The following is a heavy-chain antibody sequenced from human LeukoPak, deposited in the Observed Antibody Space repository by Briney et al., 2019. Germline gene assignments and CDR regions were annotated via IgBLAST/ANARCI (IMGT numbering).Heavy chain of an antibody. CDR3: VRTMDPTYYYDSSGYYFGY. D-gene: IGHD3-22*01. Sequence: SVKVSCKASGGTFSSYAISWVRQAPGQGLEWMGGIIPIFGTANYAQKFQGRVTITTDESTSTAYMELSSLRSEDTAVYYCVRTMDPTYYYDSSGYYFGYWGQGTLVTVSS. V-gene: IGHV1-69*05. CDR1: GGTFSSYA. CDR2: IIPIFGTA. J-gene: IGHJ4*02.